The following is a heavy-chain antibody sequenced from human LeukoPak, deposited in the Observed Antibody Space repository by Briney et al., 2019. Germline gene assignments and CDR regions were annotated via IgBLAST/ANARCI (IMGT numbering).Heavy chain of an antibody. D-gene: IGHD2-2*01. CDR1: GFTFDDYA. CDR2: ISWNSGSI. Sequence: GKSLRLSCAASGFTFDDYAMHWVRQAPGKGLEWVSGISWNSGSIGYADSVKGRFTISRDNAKNSLYLQMNSLRAEDTALYYCAKDIEYQLVMGGFDYWGQGTLVTVSS. V-gene: IGHV3-9*01. J-gene: IGHJ4*02. CDR3: AKDIEYQLVMGGFDY.